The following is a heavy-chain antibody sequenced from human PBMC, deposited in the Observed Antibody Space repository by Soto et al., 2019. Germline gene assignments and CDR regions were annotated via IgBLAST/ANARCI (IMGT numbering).Heavy chain of an antibody. Sequence: PGGSLRLSCAASGFSFSDYTMNWVRQAPGKGLEWVALIIHSATTYYADPVKGRFTISRDNSKNTVYLEMNSLKSDDTAVYYCAKETIGIQDRFDVWGPGTLVTVSS. V-gene: IGHV3-23*01. CDR1: GFSFSDYT. CDR3: AKETIGIQDRFDV. D-gene: IGHD3-3*01. J-gene: IGHJ4*02. CDR2: IIHSATT.